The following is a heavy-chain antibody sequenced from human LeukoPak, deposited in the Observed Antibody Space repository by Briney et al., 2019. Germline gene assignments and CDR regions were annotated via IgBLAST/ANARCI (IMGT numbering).Heavy chain of an antibody. CDR1: GGTFSSYA. J-gene: IGHJ4*02. CDR2: IIPIFGTA. CDR3: ARDGYGSGTYFDY. Sequence: SVRVSCKASGGTFSSYAISWVRQAPGQGLEWMGGIIPIFGTANYAQKFQGRVTITADESTSTAYMELSSLRSEDTAVYYCARDGYGSGTYFDYWGQGTLVTVSS. D-gene: IGHD3-10*01. V-gene: IGHV1-69*13.